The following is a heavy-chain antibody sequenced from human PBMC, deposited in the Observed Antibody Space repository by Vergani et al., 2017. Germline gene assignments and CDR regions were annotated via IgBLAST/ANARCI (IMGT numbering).Heavy chain of an antibody. CDR1: GYTFTSFG. CDR3: ATQYSYGALHEVTFDY. CDR2: IRAYNGNT. V-gene: IGHV1-18*01. D-gene: IGHD5-18*01. Sequence: QVQLVQSGAEVKKPGASVKVSCKASGYTFTSFGISWVRQAPGQGLEWMGWIRAYNGNTKYAQKLQGRVTMTTDTSTSTAYRELRSLRADDTAVYYCATQYSYGALHEVTFDYGGQGTLVTVSS. J-gene: IGHJ4*02.